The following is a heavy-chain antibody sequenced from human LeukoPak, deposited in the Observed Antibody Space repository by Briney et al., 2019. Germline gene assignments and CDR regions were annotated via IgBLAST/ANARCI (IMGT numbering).Heavy chain of an antibody. CDR2: ISGSGGDT. V-gene: IGHV3-23*01. Sequence: PGGSLRLSCAASGITFSSYAMSWVRQAPGKGLEWVSAISGSGGDTYYADSVKGRFTISRDNSKNTLYLQMNSLRAEDTSVHYCTIRWGQWLVGDYWGQGTLVTVSS. D-gene: IGHD6-19*01. CDR3: TIRWGQWLVGDY. J-gene: IGHJ4*02. CDR1: GITFSSYA.